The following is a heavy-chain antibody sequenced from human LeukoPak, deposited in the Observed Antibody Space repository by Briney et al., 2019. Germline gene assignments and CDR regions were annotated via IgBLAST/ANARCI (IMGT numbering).Heavy chain of an antibody. Sequence: RASVKVSCKASGYTFTSYGISWVRQAPGQGLEWMGWISAYNGNTNYAQKLQGRVTMTTDTSTSTAYMELRSLRSDDTAVYYCARAPYDILTGYYRVLEYYFDYWGQGTLVTVSS. J-gene: IGHJ4*02. CDR3: ARAPYDILTGYYRVLEYYFDY. D-gene: IGHD3-9*01. V-gene: IGHV1-18*01. CDR1: GYTFTSYG. CDR2: ISAYNGNT.